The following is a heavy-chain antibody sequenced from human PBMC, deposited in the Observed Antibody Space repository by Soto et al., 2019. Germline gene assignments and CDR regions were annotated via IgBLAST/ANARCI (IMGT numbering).Heavy chain of an antibody. CDR2: TYYRSKWYN. CDR1: GDSVSSNSAA. D-gene: IGHD6-13*01. CDR3: ARARGIEEAGTRSEGWFDT. V-gene: IGHV6-1*01. J-gene: IGHJ5*02. Sequence: CVISGDSVSSNSAAWNWIRQSPSRGLEWLGRTYYRSKWYNDYAVSVKSRITINPDTSKNQFSLQLNSVTPEDTAVYYCARARGIEEAGTRSEGWFDTWGQGTLVTVSS.